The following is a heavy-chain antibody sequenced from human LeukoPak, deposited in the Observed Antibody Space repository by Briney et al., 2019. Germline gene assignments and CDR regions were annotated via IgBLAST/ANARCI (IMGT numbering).Heavy chain of an antibody. J-gene: IGHJ4*02. V-gene: IGHV4-39*01. Sequence: EPLSLLFSGKSGTITSRSYDWGWVRDAPGKRLEWIGSIYHSGSTYCNPSLKSRVTTSVDTSKNQFSLKLSSVTAADTAVYYCARFTPSSSYRLAIDYWGQEARVTV. CDR1: SGTITSRSYD. D-gene: IGHD3-3*02. CDR3: ARFTPSSSYRLAIDY. CDR2: IYHSGST.